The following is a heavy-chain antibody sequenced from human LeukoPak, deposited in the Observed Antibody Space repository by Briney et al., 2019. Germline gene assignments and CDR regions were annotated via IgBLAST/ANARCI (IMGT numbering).Heavy chain of an antibody. J-gene: IGHJ4*02. CDR2: ISAYNGNT. CDR3: ASGYPSMIVVVSLDY. CDR1: SYTFTSYG. Sequence: ATVTVHCKVSSYTFTSYGTSWVRHAPGQGLEWIAWISAYNGNTNYAQKLQGRVTMTTDTSTSTAYMELRSLRSDDTAVYYCASGYPSMIVVVSLDYWRQGTLVTVPS. V-gene: IGHV1-18*01. D-gene: IGHD3-22*01.